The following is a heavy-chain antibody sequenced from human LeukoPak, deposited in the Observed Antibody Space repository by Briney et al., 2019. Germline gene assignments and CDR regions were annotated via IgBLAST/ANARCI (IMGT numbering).Heavy chain of an antibody. J-gene: IGHJ4*02. CDR2: INHSGST. D-gene: IGHD4-23*01. CDR3: ARGSVVRSNYYFDY. V-gene: IGHV4-34*01. Sequence: SETLSLTCAVYGGSFSGYYWSWIRQPPGKGLEWIGEINHSGSTNYNPFLKSRVTISVDTSKNQFSLKLSSVAAADTAVYYCARGSVVRSNYYFDYWGQGTLVTVSS. CDR1: GGSFSGYY.